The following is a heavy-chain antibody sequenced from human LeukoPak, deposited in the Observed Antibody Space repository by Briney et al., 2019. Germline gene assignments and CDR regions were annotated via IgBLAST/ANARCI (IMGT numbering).Heavy chain of an antibody. CDR1: GYSISSGYY. CDR3: ARRRTGVSFDY. D-gene: IGHD3-10*01. V-gene: IGHV4-38-2*01. CDR2: IYHSGST. J-gene: IGHJ4*02. Sequence: SETLSLTRAVSGYSISSGYYWGWIRQPPGKGLEWIGSIYHSGSTYYNPSLKSRVTISVDTSKNQFSLKLSSVTAADTAVYYCARRRTGVSFDYWGQRTLVTVSS.